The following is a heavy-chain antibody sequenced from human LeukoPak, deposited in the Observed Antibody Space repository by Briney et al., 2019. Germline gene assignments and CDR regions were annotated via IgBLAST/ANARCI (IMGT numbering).Heavy chain of an antibody. CDR2: ISSSGSTI. J-gene: IGHJ4*01. CDR1: GFTFSNYE. D-gene: IGHD5-24*01. V-gene: IGHV3-48*03. CDR3: AKLLRDVTIYDF. Sequence: GGSLRLSCAASGFTFSNYEMNWVRQAPGKGLEWVSYISSSGSTIYYADSVKGRFTISRDNAKNSLYLQMNSLRAEDTAFYYCAKLLRDVTIYDFWGHGALVTVSS.